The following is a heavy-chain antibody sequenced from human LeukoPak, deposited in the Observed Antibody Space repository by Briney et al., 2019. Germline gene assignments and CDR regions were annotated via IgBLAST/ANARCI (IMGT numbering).Heavy chain of an antibody. CDR3: VGYCSSTSCSSGDY. D-gene: IGHD2-2*01. CDR2: IYTSGST. J-gene: IGHJ4*02. CDR1: GGSISSYY. V-gene: IGHV4-4*07. Sequence: PSETLSLTCTVSGGSISSYYWSWIRQPAGKGLEWIGRIYTSGSTNYNPSLKSRVTMSVDTSTNQFSLKLSSVTAADTAVYYCVGYCSSTSCSSGDYWGQGTLVTVSS.